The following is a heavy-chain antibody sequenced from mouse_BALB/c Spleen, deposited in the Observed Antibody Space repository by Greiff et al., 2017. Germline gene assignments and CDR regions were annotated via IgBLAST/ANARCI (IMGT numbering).Heavy chain of an antibody. CDR1: GDSITSGY. CDR3: ARDDGSSYVWYFDV. Sequence: VQLQQSGPSLVKPSQTLSLTCSVTGDSITSGYWNWIRKFPGNKLEYMGYISYSGSTYYNPSLKSRISITRDTSKNQYYLQLNSVTTEDTATYYCARDDGSSYVWYFDVWGAGTTVTVSS. D-gene: IGHD1-1*01. CDR2: ISYSGST. V-gene: IGHV3-8*02. J-gene: IGHJ1*01.